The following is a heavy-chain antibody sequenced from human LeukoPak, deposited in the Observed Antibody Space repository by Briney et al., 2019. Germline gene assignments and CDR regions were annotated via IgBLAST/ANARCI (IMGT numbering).Heavy chain of an antibody. Sequence: GGSLRLSCAASGFTFSSYSMNWVRQAPGKGLEWVSSISSSSSYIYYADSVKGRFTISRDNAKNSLYLQMNSLRAEDTAVYYCARGQPSALRYFDWLPPNAYYFDYWGQGTLVTVSS. CDR1: GFTFSSYS. CDR2: ISSSSSYI. V-gene: IGHV3-21*01. CDR3: ARGQPSALRYFDWLPPNAYYFDY. J-gene: IGHJ4*02. D-gene: IGHD3-9*01.